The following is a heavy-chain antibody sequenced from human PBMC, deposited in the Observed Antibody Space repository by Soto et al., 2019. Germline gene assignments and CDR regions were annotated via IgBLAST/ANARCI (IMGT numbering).Heavy chain of an antibody. Sequence: SETLSLTCTVSGGSISSGGYCWSWIRQHPGKGLEWIGYIYYSGSTYYNPSLKSRVTRSVDTSKNQFSLKLSSVTAADTAVCYCARGIAARVLWFDTWGQGTLVTVSS. D-gene: IGHD6-6*01. V-gene: IGHV4-31*03. CDR1: GGSISSGGYC. J-gene: IGHJ5*02. CDR3: ARGIAARVLWFDT. CDR2: IYYSGST.